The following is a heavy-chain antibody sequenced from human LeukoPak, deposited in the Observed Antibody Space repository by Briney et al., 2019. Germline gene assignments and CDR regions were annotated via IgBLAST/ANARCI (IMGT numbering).Heavy chain of an antibody. CDR1: GGSISSSSYY. J-gene: IGHJ5*02. CDR3: ARDFWSGYSLDWFDP. D-gene: IGHD3-3*01. Sequence: PSETLSLTCTVSGGSISSSSYYWGWIRQPPGKGLEWIGSIYYSGSTYYNPSLKSRVTISVDTSKNQFSLKLSSVTAADTAVYSCARDFWSGYSLDWFDPWGQGTLVTVSS. CDR2: IYYSGST. V-gene: IGHV4-39*02.